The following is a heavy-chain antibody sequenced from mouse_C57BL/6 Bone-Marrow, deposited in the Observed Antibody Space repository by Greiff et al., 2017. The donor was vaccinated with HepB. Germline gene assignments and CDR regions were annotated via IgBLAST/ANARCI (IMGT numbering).Heavy chain of an antibody. Sequence: VQLKESGGGLVQPGGSMKLSCAASGFTFSDAWMDWVRQSPEKGLEWVAEIRNKANNHATYYAESVKGRFTISRDDSKSSVYLQMNSLRAEDTGIYYCTRSNWDGGFDYWGQGTTLTVSS. CDR3: TRSNWDGGFDY. J-gene: IGHJ2*01. CDR2: IRNKANNHAT. CDR1: GFTFSDAW. V-gene: IGHV6-6*01. D-gene: IGHD4-1*02.